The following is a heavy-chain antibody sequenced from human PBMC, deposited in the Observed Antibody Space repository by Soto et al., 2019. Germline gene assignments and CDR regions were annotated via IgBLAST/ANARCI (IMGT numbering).Heavy chain of an antibody. CDR1: GFTFSNYA. CDR3: ARDTGPNGYNYYYFGMDV. V-gene: IGHV3-30-3*01. D-gene: IGHD5-18*01. Sequence: PGGSLRLSCAASGFTFSNYAMHWVRQAPGKGLEWVAVISYDGSDKYNANSVKGRFTISRDNSKNTLYLQMNSLRAEDTAVYYCARDTGPNGYNYYYFGMDVWGQGTTVTVFS. J-gene: IGHJ6*02. CDR2: ISYDGSDK.